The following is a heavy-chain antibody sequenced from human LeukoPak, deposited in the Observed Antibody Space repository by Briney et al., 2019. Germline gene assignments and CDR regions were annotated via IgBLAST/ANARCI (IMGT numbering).Heavy chain of an antibody. CDR2: SYISGRT. Sequence: AETLSLTCTVSGGTIGTYYWSWVRQPAGKGLEWIGRSYISGRTRYNPSLESRVTMSLDASRNQFSLQLSSVPAADTAVYYCARVGRPGTDYQFDRWGQGTPVTVSS. D-gene: IGHD4-11*01. CDR3: ARVGRPGTDYQFDR. J-gene: IGHJ4*02. V-gene: IGHV4-4*07. CDR1: GGTIGTYY.